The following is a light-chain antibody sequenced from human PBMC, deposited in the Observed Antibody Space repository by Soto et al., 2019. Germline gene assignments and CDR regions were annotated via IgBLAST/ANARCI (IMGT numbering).Light chain of an antibody. V-gene: IGLV1-44*01. Sequence: QSVLTQPPSASGTPGQRVTISCSGSSSNIGSYTVNWYQQLPGTAPKLLIYSNNQRPSGVPDRFSGSKSGTSVSLANSGLQSEDEADYYCAAWDDSLNGVVFGGGTKVTVL. CDR3: AAWDDSLNGVV. J-gene: IGLJ2*01. CDR2: SNN. CDR1: SSNIGSYT.